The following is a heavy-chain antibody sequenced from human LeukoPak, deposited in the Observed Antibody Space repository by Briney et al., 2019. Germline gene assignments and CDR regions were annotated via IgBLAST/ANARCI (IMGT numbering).Heavy chain of an antibody. CDR3: ATSSGWKSNIDY. V-gene: IGHV1-2*02. Sequence: ASVKVSCKASGYTFNGYYIHWVRQAPGQGLEWMGWINPNSGGTNYAQKFQGRVTMTRDTSISTAYMELSRLRSDDKAVFYCATSSGWKSNIDYWGQGTLVTVSS. CDR2: INPNSGGT. J-gene: IGHJ4*02. CDR1: GYTFNGYY. D-gene: IGHD6-19*01.